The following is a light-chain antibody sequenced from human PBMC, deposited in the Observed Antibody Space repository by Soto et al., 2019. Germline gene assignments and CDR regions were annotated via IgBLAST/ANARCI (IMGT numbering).Light chain of an antibody. CDR3: SSYTSISTDV. CDR1: SSDLGAYHF. J-gene: IGLJ1*01. CDR2: EVS. V-gene: IGLV2-14*01. Sequence: QSVLTQPASVSGSPGQSITISCTGTSSDLGAYHFVSWYQHHPGKVPKLMIYEVSNRPSGVSNRFSGSKSGNTASLTISGLQAEDEADYDCSSYTSISTDVFGTGTKVTVL.